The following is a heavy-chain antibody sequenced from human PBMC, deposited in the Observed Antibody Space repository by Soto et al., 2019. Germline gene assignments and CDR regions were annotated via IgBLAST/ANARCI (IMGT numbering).Heavy chain of an antibody. CDR2: ISGSGGST. V-gene: IGHV3-23*01. CDR1: GFTFSSYA. CDR3: AKDPTSNYDFWSGYSDRYYYGMDV. J-gene: IGHJ6*02. D-gene: IGHD3-3*01. Sequence: GGSLRLSCAASGFTFSSYAMSWVRQAPGKGLEWVSAISGSGGSTYYADSVKGRFTISRDNSKNTLYLQMNSLRAEDTAVYYCAKDPTSNYDFWSGYSDRYYYGMDVWGQGTTVTVSS.